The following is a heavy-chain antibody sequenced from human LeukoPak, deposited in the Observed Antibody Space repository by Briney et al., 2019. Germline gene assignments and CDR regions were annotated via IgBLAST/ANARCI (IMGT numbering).Heavy chain of an antibody. CDR2: INKNGVST. Sequence: AGSLRLSCAASGFTFSIYAMHWVRQAPGKERKYFTGINKNGVSTYYADSVKGSFTISRDNSNNALYLQMGFVRAEDMAVYYCVRSDYYDSSGYYDDFDYWGQGTLVTVSS. CDR1: GFTFSIYA. D-gene: IGHD3-22*01. V-gene: IGHV3-64*02. J-gene: IGHJ4*02. CDR3: VRSDYYDSSGYYDDFDY.